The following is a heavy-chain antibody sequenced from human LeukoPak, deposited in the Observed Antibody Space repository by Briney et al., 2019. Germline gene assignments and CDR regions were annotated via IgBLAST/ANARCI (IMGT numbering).Heavy chain of an antibody. J-gene: IGHJ3*02. Sequence: GGSLRLSCAASGLTFSTYAMSWVRQAPGKGLEWVSYISASTGIIYYADSVKGRFTISRDDAKNSLYLQMNSLRAEDTAVYYCARRQGRRGIVGPTILKGAFDIWGQGTMVTVSS. D-gene: IGHD1-26*01. CDR2: ISASTGII. V-gene: IGHV3-48*01. CDR3: ARRQGRRGIVGPTILKGAFDI. CDR1: GLTFSTYA.